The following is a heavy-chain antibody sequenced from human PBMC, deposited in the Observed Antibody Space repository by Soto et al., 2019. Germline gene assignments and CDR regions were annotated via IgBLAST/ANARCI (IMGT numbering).Heavy chain of an antibody. CDR3: ARDAGYCSSTSCQMPIT. D-gene: IGHD2-2*01. J-gene: IGHJ4*02. Sequence: EVQLVESGGGLVQPGGSLRLSCAASGFTFSSYSMNWVRQAPGKGLEWVSYISSSSSTIYYADYVKCRFTISRDNAKNSLFLQMTSLRAEDTAVYYCARDAGYCSSTSCQMPITWGQGTLVTVSS. V-gene: IGHV3-48*01. CDR2: ISSSSSTI. CDR1: GFTFSSYS.